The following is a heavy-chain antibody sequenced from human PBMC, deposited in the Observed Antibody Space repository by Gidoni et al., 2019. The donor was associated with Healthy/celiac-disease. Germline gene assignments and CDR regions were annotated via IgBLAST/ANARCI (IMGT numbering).Heavy chain of an antibody. Sequence: QLQLQESGPGLVKPSETLSLTCTVSGGSISSSSYYWGWIRQPPGKGLEWIGSIYYSGSTYYNPSLKSRVTISVDTSKNQFSLKLSSVTAADTAVYYCARRYKAARPDYWGQGTLVTVSS. CDR2: IYYSGST. CDR3: ARRYKAARPDY. CDR1: GGSISSSSYY. J-gene: IGHJ4*02. V-gene: IGHV4-39*01. D-gene: IGHD6-6*01.